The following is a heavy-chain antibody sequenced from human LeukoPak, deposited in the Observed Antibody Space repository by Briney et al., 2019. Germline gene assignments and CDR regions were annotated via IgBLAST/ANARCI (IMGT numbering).Heavy chain of an antibody. CDR3: AHALADVGHNFGYAAY. V-gene: IGHV2-5*01. Sequence: SGPTLVNPTQTLTLTCTFSGFSLSTSGVGVGWIRQPPGKALECLALIYWNDDKRYSPSLKSRLTITKDTSKDQVVLTMTNMDPVDTATYYCAHALADVGHNFGYAAYWGQGTLVTVSS. CDR2: IYWNDDK. J-gene: IGHJ4*02. D-gene: IGHD5-18*01. CDR1: GFSLSTSGVG.